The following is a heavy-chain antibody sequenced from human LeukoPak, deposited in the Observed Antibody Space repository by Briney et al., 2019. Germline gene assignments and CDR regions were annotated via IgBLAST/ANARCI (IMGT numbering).Heavy chain of an antibody. CDR3: ARDRNHYDNRDYRTDPFDV. CDR1: GFTFSSYS. J-gene: IGHJ3*01. CDR2: IKHVGTEK. V-gene: IGHV3-7*03. D-gene: IGHD3-22*01. Sequence: GGSLRLSCAASGFTFSSYSMNWVRQAPGKGLEWVANIKHVGTEKYYVDSVKGRFTISRDNAKNSLYLQMNSLRAEDTAVYYCARDRNHYDNRDYRTDPFDVWGPGTMVTVSS.